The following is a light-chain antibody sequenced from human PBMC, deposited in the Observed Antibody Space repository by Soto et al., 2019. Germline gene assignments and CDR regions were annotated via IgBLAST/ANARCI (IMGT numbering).Light chain of an antibody. J-gene: IGKJ2*01. CDR3: QQNGSSYT. Sequence: EIVLTQSPGTLSLSPGERATLSCRASQSVSSNYLAWYQQKPGQAPRLLIYGASSRATVIPDRFSGSGSGTDFTLTITRPEPDDFAVYYWQQNGSSYTFGQGTKLEIK. CDR1: QSVSSNY. V-gene: IGKV3-20*01. CDR2: GAS.